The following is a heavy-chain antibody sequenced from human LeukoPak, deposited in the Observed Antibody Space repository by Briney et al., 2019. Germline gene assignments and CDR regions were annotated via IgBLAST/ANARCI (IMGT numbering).Heavy chain of an antibody. J-gene: IGHJ6*02. V-gene: IGHV3-53*01. CDR3: SYGPYYYYGMDV. D-gene: IGHD3-10*01. CDR1: GFTASSNY. CDR2: IYSGGST. Sequence: GGSLRLSCAASGFTASSNYMSWVRQAPGKGLEWVSVIYSGGSTYYADSVKGRFTISRDNSKNTLYLQMNSLRAEDTAVYYCSYGPYYYYGMDVWGQGTTVTVSS.